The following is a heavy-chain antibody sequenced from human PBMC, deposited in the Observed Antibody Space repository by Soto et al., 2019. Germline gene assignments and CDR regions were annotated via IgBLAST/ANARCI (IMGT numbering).Heavy chain of an antibody. CDR1: GFTFSSYS. CDR2: ISSSSSTI. V-gene: IGHV3-48*01. CDR3: AREGGPPALDPYNWFVP. J-gene: IGHJ5*02. Sequence: PGGSLRLSCAASGFTFSSYSMNWVRQAPGKGLEWVSYISSSSSTIYYADSVKGRFTISRDNAKNSLYLQMNSLRAEDTAVYYCAREGGPPALDPYNWFVPWGQRTLVTVSS. D-gene: IGHD5-18*01.